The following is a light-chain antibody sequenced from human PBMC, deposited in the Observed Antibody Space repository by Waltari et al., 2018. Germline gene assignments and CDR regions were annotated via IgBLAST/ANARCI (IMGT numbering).Light chain of an antibody. Sequence: IVLTQSPVTLSVSPRERVTLSCRASQSVRTNVAWYQQQPGQAPRLLIYGASKRATGIPARFSGTGSGTEFTLTISSLQSEEFAVYFCHHYNDWPPGTFGQGTKLDSK. CDR3: HHYNDWPPGT. J-gene: IGKJ2*02. CDR2: GAS. V-gene: IGKV3-15*01. CDR1: QSVRTN.